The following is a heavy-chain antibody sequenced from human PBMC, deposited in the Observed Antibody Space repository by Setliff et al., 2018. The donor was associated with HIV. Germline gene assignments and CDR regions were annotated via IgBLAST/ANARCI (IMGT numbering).Heavy chain of an antibody. CDR2: TFYSGST. CDR3: ATYLSDNYLDGAFDI. CDR1: GAPVSTTGYY. Sequence: PSETLSLTCTVSGAPVSTTGYYWGWLRQSPGKGLQWIGTTFYSGSTYYNPSLKSRVTISLDTSNNDFSLTLTSVTAADTALYFCATYLSDNYLDGAFDIWGRGTMVTV. V-gene: IGHV4-39*02. J-gene: IGHJ3*02. D-gene: IGHD3-3*01.